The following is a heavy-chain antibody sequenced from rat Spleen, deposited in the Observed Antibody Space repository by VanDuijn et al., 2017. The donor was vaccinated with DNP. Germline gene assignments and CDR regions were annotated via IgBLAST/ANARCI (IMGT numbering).Heavy chain of an antibody. CDR2: IDSAGST. V-gene: IGHV3-3*01. CDR1: DYSITSVYR. CDR3: VTRGDPYDNWFAY. D-gene: IGHD1-10*01. J-gene: IGHJ3*01. Sequence: EVQLQESGPGLVKPSQSLSLTCSVTDYSITSVYRWNWIRKFPGNKLEWMAYIDSAGSTNYNPSLRSRISITRDTSKNQFFLQVNSVTTEDTAIYYCVTRGDPYDNWFAYWGRGTLVTVS.